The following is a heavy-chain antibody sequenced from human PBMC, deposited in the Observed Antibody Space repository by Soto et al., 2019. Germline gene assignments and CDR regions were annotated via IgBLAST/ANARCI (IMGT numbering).Heavy chain of an antibody. D-gene: IGHD5-12*01. CDR1: GFSFENYG. CDR2: IWYDGSLQ. V-gene: IGHV3-33*06. Sequence: GGSLRLSCAASGFSFENYGIHWVRQAPGRWLEWVAIIWYDGSLQYYAAAVKGRFTISRDNSKNTLYLEMNSLRAEDTAVYYCANLWGDGYNLGQDYNGMDVWGQGXTVTVYS. J-gene: IGHJ6*02. CDR3: ANLWGDGYNLGQDYNGMDV.